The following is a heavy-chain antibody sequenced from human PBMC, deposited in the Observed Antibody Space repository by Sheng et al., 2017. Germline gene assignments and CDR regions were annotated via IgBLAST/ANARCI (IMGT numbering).Heavy chain of an antibody. CDR1: GFTFSSYA. D-gene: IGHD3-10*01. V-gene: IGHV3-30*04. CDR2: ISYDGSNK. CDR3: ARVWFGELLSHAFDI. Sequence: QVQLVESGGGVVQPGRSLRLSCAASGFTFSSYAMHWVRQAPGKGLEWVAVISYDGSNKYYADSVKGRFTISRDNSKNTLYLQMNSLRAEDTAVYYCARVWFGELLSHAFDIVGPRDKWSP. J-gene: IGHJ3*02.